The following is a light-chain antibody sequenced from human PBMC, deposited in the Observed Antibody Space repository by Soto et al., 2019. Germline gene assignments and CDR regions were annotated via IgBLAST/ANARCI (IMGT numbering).Light chain of an antibody. Sequence: DIVFTQSPATLSLSPGERATLSCGASQSVSSYLAWYQQKPGQAPRLLIYDASNRATGIPARFSGSGSGTNFTLTISSLEPEDFAVYYCQQRSNWPPRVTFGPGTKVDIK. CDR2: DAS. V-gene: IGKV3-11*01. CDR1: QSVSSY. CDR3: QQRSNWPPRVT. J-gene: IGKJ3*01.